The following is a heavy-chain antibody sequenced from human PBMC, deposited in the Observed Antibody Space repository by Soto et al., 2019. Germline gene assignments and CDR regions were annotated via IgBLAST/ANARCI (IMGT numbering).Heavy chain of an antibody. CDR1: GFTFSSYG. J-gene: IGHJ4*02. V-gene: IGHV3-33*01. CDR3: ARDRRFGELDTYYFDY. Sequence: PGGSLRLFCAASGFTFSSYGMHWVRQAPGKGLEWVAVIWYDGSNKYYADSVKGRFTISRDNSKNTLYLQMNSLRAEDTAVYYCARDRRFGELDTYYFDYWGQGTLDTVSS. D-gene: IGHD3-10*01. CDR2: IWYDGSNK.